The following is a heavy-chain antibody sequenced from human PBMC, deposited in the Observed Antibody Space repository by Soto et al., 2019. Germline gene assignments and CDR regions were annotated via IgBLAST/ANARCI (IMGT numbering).Heavy chain of an antibody. D-gene: IGHD2-2*01. CDR2: ISGSGGST. Sequence: EVQLLESGGGLVQPGGSLRLSCAASGFTFSSYDMSWVRQAPGKGLEWVSIISGSGGSTYYADSVKGRFTISRDNSKNTLYLHMNSLRAEDTAVYYCAKDLRGSSTSYYGFFDYWGQGTLVTVSS. CDR3: AKDLRGSSTSYYGFFDY. CDR1: GFTFSSYD. V-gene: IGHV3-23*01. J-gene: IGHJ4*02.